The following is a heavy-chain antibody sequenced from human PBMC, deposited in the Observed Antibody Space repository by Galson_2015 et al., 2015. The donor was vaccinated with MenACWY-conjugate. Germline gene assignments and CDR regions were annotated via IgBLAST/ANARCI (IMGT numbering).Heavy chain of an antibody. CDR3: ARVGYCSSPTCSLAFFDY. Sequence: SVKVSCKASGYTFSSYHMHWVRQAPGQGLEWMGIINPRGGGTSSAQKFQGRVTMTRDTSTSTVYMELSSLRSEDTAVYYCARVGYCSSPTCSLAFFDYWGQGTLVTVSS. V-gene: IGHV1-46*01. J-gene: IGHJ4*02. CDR2: INPRGGGT. D-gene: IGHD2-2*01. CDR1: GYTFSSYH.